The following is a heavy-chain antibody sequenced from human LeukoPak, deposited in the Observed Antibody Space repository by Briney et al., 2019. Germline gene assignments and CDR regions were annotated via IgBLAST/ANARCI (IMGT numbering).Heavy chain of an antibody. Sequence: GGSLRLSCEASGFTFNTYSMNWVRQAPGKGLEWVSSISTNSSYIFYADSVKGRFTISRDNAKNSLYLQMNSLRSEDTAVYYCAASGYGYGLYCVEYWGQG. D-gene: IGHD5-18*01. CDR3: AASGYGYGLYCVEY. V-gene: IGHV3-21*01. CDR1: GFTFNTYS. J-gene: IGHJ4*02. CDR2: ISTNSSYI.